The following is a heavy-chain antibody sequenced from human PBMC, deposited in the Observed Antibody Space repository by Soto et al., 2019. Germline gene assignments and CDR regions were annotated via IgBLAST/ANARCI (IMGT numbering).Heavy chain of an antibody. J-gene: IGHJ4*02. CDR3: ARARRVTMIVVVRAVYFDY. CDR2: IYYSGST. D-gene: IGHD3-22*01. V-gene: IGHV4-61*01. CDR1: GGSVSSGSYY. Sequence: LSLTCTVSGGSVSSGSYYWSWIRQPPGKGLEWIGYIYYSGSTNYNPSLKSRVTISVDTSKNQFSLKLSSVTAADTAVYYCARARRVTMIVVVRAVYFDYWGQGTLVTVSS.